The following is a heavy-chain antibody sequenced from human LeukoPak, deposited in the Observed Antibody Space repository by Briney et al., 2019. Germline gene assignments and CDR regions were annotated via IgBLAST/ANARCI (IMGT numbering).Heavy chain of an antibody. CDR3: AKDKSYGSQEFDY. Sequence: PGGSLRLSCAASGFTFDDYAMHWVRQAPGKGLEWVSGISWNSGSIGYADSVKGRFTISRDNAKNSLYLQMNSLRTEDTALYYCAKDKSYGSQEFDYWGQGTLVTVSS. CDR1: GFTFDDYA. CDR2: ISWNSGSI. J-gene: IGHJ4*02. V-gene: IGHV3-9*01. D-gene: IGHD3-10*01.